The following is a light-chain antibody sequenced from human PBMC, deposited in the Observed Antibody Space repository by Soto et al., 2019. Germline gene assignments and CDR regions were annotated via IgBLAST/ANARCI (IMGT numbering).Light chain of an antibody. CDR1: SSDIGGYDF. V-gene: IGLV2-14*01. CDR2: DVT. CDR3: NSYTSSSTRV. J-gene: IGLJ3*02. Sequence: QSALTQPASVSGSPRQSITISCTGTSSDIGGYDFVSWYQQHPGKAPQLMIYDVTNRPSGVSNRFSGSKSGNTASLTISGLQAEDEADYYCNSYTSSSTRVFGGGTKLTVL.